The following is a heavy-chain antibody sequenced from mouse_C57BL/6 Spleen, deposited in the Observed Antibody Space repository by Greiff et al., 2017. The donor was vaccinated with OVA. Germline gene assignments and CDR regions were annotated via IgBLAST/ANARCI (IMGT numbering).Heavy chain of an antibody. Sequence: QVQLKQPGAELVKPGASVKLTCKASGYTFTSYWMHWVKQRPGQGLEWIGMIHPNSGSTNYNEKFKSKTTLTVDKSSSTAYMQLSSLTSEDSAVYYCARPTGSSPYYAMDYWGQGTSVTVAS. CDR2: IHPNSGST. J-gene: IGHJ4*01. CDR3: ARPTGSSPYYAMDY. CDR1: GYTFTSYW. D-gene: IGHD1-1*01. V-gene: IGHV1-64*01.